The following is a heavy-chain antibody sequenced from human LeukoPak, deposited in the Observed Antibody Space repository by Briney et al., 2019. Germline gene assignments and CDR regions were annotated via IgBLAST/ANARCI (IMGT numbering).Heavy chain of an antibody. CDR2: ISSSSSYI. D-gene: IGHD1-26*01. CDR3: VRDRGTYRPIDY. CDR1: GFTFSSYS. V-gene: IGHV3-21*04. J-gene: IGHJ4*02. Sequence: RSGGSLGLSCAASGFTFSSYSMNWVRQAPGKGLEWVSSISSSSSYIYYADSVKGRFTISRDNAQNSLYLQMNSLRAEDTAIYYCVRDRGTYRPIDYWGQGTLVTVSS.